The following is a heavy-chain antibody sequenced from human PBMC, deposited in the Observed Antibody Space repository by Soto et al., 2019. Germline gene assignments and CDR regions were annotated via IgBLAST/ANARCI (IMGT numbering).Heavy chain of an antibody. V-gene: IGHV4-38-2*01. CDR3: ARGVNYYDSSGFYPRDY. D-gene: IGHD3-22*01. Sequence: KPSETLSLTCAVSGYSITTGYYCGCVRRPPGKGLEWIGSVYHSGRTSYNPSLESRVTISVDTSKNQFSLRLSSVTAADTAVYYCARGVNYYDSSGFYPRDYWGQGILVTVSS. J-gene: IGHJ4*02. CDR1: GYSITTGYY. CDR2: VYHSGRT.